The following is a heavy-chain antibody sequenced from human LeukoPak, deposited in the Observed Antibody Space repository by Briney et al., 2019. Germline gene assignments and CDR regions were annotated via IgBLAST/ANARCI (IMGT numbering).Heavy chain of an antibody. CDR2: IYYSGST. Sequence: SETLSLTCTVSGGSISSYYWSWIRQPPGKGLEWIGYIYYSGSTYYNPSLKSRVTISVDTSKNQFSLKLSSVTAADTAVYYCARWRGYYSDYWGQGTLVTVSS. D-gene: IGHD3-3*01. CDR1: GGSISSYY. V-gene: IGHV4-59*08. CDR3: ARWRGYYSDY. J-gene: IGHJ4*02.